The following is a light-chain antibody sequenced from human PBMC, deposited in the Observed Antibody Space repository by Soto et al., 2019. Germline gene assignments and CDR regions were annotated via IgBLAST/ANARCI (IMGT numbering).Light chain of an antibody. CDR2: GNS. V-gene: IGLV1-40*01. Sequence: QSALTQPASVSGAPGQRVPISCTGSSSNIGAGYDVHWYQQLPGTAPKLLINGNSNRPSGVPDRFSGSKSGTSASLAITGLQAEDEADYYCQSYDSSLSGSVVFGGGTKLTVL. CDR3: QSYDSSLSGSVV. J-gene: IGLJ2*01. CDR1: SSNIGAGYD.